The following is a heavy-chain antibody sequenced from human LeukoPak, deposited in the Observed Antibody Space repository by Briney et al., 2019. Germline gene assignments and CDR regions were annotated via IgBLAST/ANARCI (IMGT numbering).Heavy chain of an antibody. CDR3: ARDGDTGLFDY. D-gene: IGHD2-8*02. CDR1: GFTFSSYS. J-gene: IGHJ4*02. Sequence: PGGSLRLSCAASGFTFSSYSMNWVRQAPGKGLEWVSYISSSSSTIYYADSVKGRFTISRDNAKNSLYLQTNSLRAEDTAVYYCARDGDTGLFDYWGQGTLVTVSS. CDR2: ISSSSSTI. V-gene: IGHV3-48*04.